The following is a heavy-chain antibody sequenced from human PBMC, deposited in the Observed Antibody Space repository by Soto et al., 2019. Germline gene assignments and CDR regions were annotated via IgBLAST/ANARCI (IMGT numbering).Heavy chain of an antibody. D-gene: IGHD6-6*01. Sequence: GSLRLSCAASGFTFSNAWMSWVRQAPGKGLEWVGRIKSKTDGGTTDYAAPVKGRFTISRDDSKNTLYLQMNSLKTEDTAVYYCTTDPGYIAARSYWGQGTLVTVSS. CDR3: TTDPGYIAARSY. CDR1: GFTFSNAW. V-gene: IGHV3-15*01. J-gene: IGHJ4*02. CDR2: IKSKTDGGTT.